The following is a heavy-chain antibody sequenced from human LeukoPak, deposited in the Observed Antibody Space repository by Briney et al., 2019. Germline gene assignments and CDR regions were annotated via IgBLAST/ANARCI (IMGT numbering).Heavy chain of an antibody. CDR3: ARDVYDSSGYSYSYYFDY. CDR1: GGSISSGGYF. Sequence: PSETLSLTCTVSGGSISSGGYFWSWIRQPPGKGLEWIGEINHSGSTNYNPSLKSRVTISVDTSKNQFSLKLSSVTAADTAVYYCARDVYDSSGYSYSYYFDYWGQGTLVTVSS. CDR2: INHSGST. J-gene: IGHJ4*02. D-gene: IGHD3-22*01. V-gene: IGHV4-39*07.